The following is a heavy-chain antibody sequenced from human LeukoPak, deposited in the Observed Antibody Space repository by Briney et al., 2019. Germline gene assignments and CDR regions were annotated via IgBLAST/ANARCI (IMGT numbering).Heavy chain of an antibody. CDR1: GGSFSSYA. CDR2: FVPSFAIT. CDR3: ARGGVVAGGLDY. V-gene: IGHV1-69*10. Sequence: ASVKVSCKTSGGSFSSYAISWVRQAPGQGLEVLGVFVPSFAITNYAQKFQGRVTITADTSTRTVYMELRSLRSEDTAVYYCARGGVVAGGLDYWGQGTRVTVSS. J-gene: IGHJ4*02. D-gene: IGHD2-15*01.